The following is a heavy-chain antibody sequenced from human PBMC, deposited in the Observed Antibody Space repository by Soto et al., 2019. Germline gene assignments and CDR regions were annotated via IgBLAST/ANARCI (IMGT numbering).Heavy chain of an antibody. V-gene: IGHV4-59*08. J-gene: IGHJ4*02. CDR2: IYYSGST. CDR3: AASSSNIFQY. Sequence: PSETLSLTCTVSDGSIRSHYWSWIRQPPGKRLEWIGYIYYSGSTNYNPSLTSRVTISVDTSKKQFSLRLISVTAADTAVYYCAASSSNIFQYWGQGTLVTVSS. CDR1: DGSIRSHY. D-gene: IGHD3-3*02.